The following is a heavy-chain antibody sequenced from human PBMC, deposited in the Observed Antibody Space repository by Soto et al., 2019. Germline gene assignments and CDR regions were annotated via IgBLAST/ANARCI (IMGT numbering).Heavy chain of an antibody. Sequence: SETLSFTCTVSGGSISSGDYYWSWIRQPPGKGLEWIGYIYYSGSTYYNPSLKSRVTISVDTSKNQFSLKLSSVTAADTAVYYCARAVTMIVVGIYAFDIWGQGTMVTVSS. CDR3: ARAVTMIVVGIYAFDI. D-gene: IGHD3-22*01. J-gene: IGHJ3*02. CDR2: IYYSGST. V-gene: IGHV4-30-4*01. CDR1: GGSISSGDYY.